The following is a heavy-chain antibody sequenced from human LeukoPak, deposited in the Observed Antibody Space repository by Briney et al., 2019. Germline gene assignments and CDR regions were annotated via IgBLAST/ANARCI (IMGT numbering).Heavy chain of an antibody. Sequence: SQTLSLTCTVSGDSISSYYWSWIRQPPGKGLEWIGYIYHSGSTDYNPSLKSRVTISLDTSKSQLSLKLSSVTAADTAVYYCARAVLGFGDVTYYYYGMDVWGQGTTVTVSS. CDR3: ARAVLGFGDVTYYYYGMDV. V-gene: IGHV4-59*01. J-gene: IGHJ6*02. CDR1: GDSISSYY. D-gene: IGHD3-10*01. CDR2: IYHSGST.